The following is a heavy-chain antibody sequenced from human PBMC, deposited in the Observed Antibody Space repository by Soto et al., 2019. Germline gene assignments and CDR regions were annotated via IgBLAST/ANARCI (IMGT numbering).Heavy chain of an antibody. J-gene: IGHJ4*02. CDR2: IYYSGST. V-gene: IGHV4-39*01. D-gene: IGHD2-15*01. Sequence: SETLSLTCTVSGGSISSSSYYWGWIRQPPGKGLEWIGGIYYSGSTYYNPSLKSRVTISVDTSKNQFSLKLSSVTAADTAVYYCATRTRYCSGGSCYSGFSDYWGQGTLVTVSS. CDR3: ATRTRYCSGGSCYSGFSDY. CDR1: GGSISSSSYY.